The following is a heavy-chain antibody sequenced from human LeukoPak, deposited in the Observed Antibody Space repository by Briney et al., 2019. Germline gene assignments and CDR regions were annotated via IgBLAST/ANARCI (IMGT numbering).Heavy chain of an antibody. D-gene: IGHD3-22*01. CDR2: IYHSGST. CDR1: GGSISSGGYY. Sequence: SQTLSLTCTVSGGSISSGGYYWSWIRQPPGKGLEWIGYIYHSGSTYYNPSLKSRVTISVDRSKNQFSLKLSSVTAADTAVYYCARLHNYDSSGYTNDYWGQGTLVTVSS. V-gene: IGHV4-30-2*01. J-gene: IGHJ4*02. CDR3: ARLHNYDSSGYTNDY.